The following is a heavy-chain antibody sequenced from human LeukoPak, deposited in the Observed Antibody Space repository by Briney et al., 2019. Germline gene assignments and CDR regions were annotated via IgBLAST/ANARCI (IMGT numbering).Heavy chain of an antibody. Sequence: GASVKVSCKASGYTFTSYYMHWVRQAPGQGLEWMGIINPSDGSTSYAQKFQGRVTMTTDTSTSTAYMELRSLRSDDTAVYYCARRGEGSSAVYYMDVWGKGTTVTVSS. D-gene: IGHD6-6*01. CDR1: GYTFTSYY. CDR2: INPSDGST. J-gene: IGHJ6*03. CDR3: ARRGEGSSAVYYMDV. V-gene: IGHV1-46*01.